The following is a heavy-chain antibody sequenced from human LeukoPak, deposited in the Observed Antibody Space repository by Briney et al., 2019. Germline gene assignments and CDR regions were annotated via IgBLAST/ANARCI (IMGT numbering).Heavy chain of an antibody. D-gene: IGHD6-13*01. Sequence: ASVTVSCKASGYTFTSYGISWVRQAPGQGLEWMGWISAYNGNTNYAQKLQGRVTMTTDTSTGTAYMELRSLRSDDTAVYYCARWTTAAGTSDAFDIWGQGTMVTVSS. V-gene: IGHV1-18*01. CDR2: ISAYNGNT. J-gene: IGHJ3*02. CDR1: GYTFTSYG. CDR3: ARWTTAAGTSDAFDI.